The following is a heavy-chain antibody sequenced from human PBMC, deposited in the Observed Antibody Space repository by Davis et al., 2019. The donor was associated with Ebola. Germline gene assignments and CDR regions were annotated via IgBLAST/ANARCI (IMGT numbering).Heavy chain of an antibody. Sequence: ASVKVSCKASGYTFTSYGINWVRQAPGQGLEWMGWISAYKGYTNYAQKLQGRVTMTTDTSTSTVYMELSSLRSEDTAVYYCARDRGSYYFDYWGQGTLVTVSS. J-gene: IGHJ4*02. D-gene: IGHD1-26*01. CDR3: ARDRGSYYFDY. CDR2: ISAYKGYT. V-gene: IGHV1-18*04. CDR1: GYTFTSYG.